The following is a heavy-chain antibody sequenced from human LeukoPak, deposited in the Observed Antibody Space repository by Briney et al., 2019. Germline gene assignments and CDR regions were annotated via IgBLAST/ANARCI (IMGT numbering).Heavy chain of an antibody. J-gene: IGHJ3*02. D-gene: IGHD5-24*01. Sequence: PGGSLRLSCAASGFTFSNYRMNWVRQAPGRGLEWVSSISTSSIYIYYADSLKGRSTISRDNAKNSLYLQMNSLRAEDTAVYYCARGRDGYNLVDAFDIWGQGIMVTVSS. CDR2: ISTSSIYI. CDR3: ARGRDGYNLVDAFDI. V-gene: IGHV3-21*01. CDR1: GFTFSNYR.